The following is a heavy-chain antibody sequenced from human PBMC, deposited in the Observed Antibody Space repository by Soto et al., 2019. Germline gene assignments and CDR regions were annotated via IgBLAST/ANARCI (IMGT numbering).Heavy chain of an antibody. CDR1: GVVFARND. CDR2: INYSGVST. D-gene: IGHD1-26*01. CDR3: VSDPNWEWGY. V-gene: IGHV3-23*01. Sequence: GGSLRLSCAASGVVFARNDMNWVRQRPGKGLEWVSNINYSGVSTYYSDAVKGRFTISRDNSRNILHLEMNSLTVDDTAVYYCVSDPNWEWGYWGQGTPVTVSS. J-gene: IGHJ4*02.